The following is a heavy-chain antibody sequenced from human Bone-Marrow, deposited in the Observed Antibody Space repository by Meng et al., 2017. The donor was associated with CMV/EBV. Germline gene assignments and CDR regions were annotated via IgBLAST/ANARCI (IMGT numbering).Heavy chain of an antibody. Sequence: GGSLRLSCAASGFTFSGSAMHWVRQASGKGLEWVGRIRSKANSYATAYAASVKGRFTISRDDSKNTAYLQMNSLKTEDTAVYYCARDRKTTDYFDDWGRGTLVTVSS. J-gene: IGHJ4*02. CDR3: ARDRKTTDYFDD. D-gene: IGHD1-14*01. V-gene: IGHV3-73*01. CDR1: GFTFSGSA. CDR2: IRSKANSYAT.